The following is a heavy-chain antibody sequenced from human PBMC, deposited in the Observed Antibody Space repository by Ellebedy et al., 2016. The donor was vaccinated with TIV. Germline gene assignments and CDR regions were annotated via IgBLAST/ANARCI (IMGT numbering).Heavy chain of an antibody. CDR1: GYTFTSYY. J-gene: IGHJ6*02. CDR3: ARDMSNQNSSSWFLYYYYYGMDV. Sequence: AASVKVSCKASGYTFTSYYMHWVRQAPGQGLEWMGWINPNSGGTNYAQKFQGRVTMTRDTSISTAYMELSRLRSDDTAVYYCARDMSNQNSSSWFLYYYYYGMDVWGQGTTVTVSS. CDR2: INPNSGGT. D-gene: IGHD6-13*01. V-gene: IGHV1-2*02.